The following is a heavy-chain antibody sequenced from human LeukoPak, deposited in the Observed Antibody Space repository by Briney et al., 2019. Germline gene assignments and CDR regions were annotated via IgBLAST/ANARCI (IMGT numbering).Heavy chain of an antibody. CDR1: GGSLSSGIYY. CDR3: ARHVRQQLPPKAFDY. V-gene: IGHV4-39*01. D-gene: IGHD6-13*01. CDR2: IYYSGNT. Sequence: PSETLSVTCTVSGGSLSSGIYYWGWIRQPPGKGLEWIGSIYYSGNTYYNTSLKGRVTISVDTSKNQLSLKLNSVTAADTAVYYCARHVRQQLPPKAFDYWGQGTLVTVSS. J-gene: IGHJ4*02.